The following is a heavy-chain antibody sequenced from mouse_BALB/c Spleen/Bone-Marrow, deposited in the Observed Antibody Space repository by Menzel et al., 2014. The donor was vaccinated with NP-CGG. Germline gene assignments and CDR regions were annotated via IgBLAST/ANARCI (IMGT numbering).Heavy chain of an antibody. D-gene: IGHD2-2*01. V-gene: IGHV1S81*02. CDR1: GCTFTSYW. J-gene: IGHJ3*01. CDR3: ARAGGYDGFAY. CDR2: INPSNGRA. Sequence: VQLQQSGAELVKPGASVKLSCKASGCTFTSYWMHWVKQRPGQGLEWIGEINPSNGRADYNEKFRSKATLTVDRSSSTAYMQLSSLTSEDSAAYYCARAGGYDGFAYWGQGTLVTVSA.